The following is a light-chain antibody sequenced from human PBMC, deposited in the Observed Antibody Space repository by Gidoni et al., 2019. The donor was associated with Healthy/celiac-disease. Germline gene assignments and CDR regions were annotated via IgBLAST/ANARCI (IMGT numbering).Light chain of an antibody. CDR3: QQYGSSPT. J-gene: IGKJ4*01. CDR2: GAS. V-gene: IGKV3-20*01. Sequence: RASQSVSSSYLAWYQQKPGQAPRLLIYGASSRATGIPDRFSGSGSGTDFTLTISRLEPEDFAVYYCQQYGSSPTFGGGPRWRSN. CDR1: QSVSSSY.